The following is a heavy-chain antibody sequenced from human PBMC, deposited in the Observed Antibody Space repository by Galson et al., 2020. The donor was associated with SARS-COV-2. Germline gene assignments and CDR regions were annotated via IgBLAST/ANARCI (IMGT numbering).Heavy chain of an antibody. J-gene: IGHJ4*02. D-gene: IGHD3-10*01. CDR2: IKQDGSEQ. V-gene: IGHV3-7*03. CDR3: ARDRDGSGILWFGELFDY. CDR1: GFTFSSYW. Sequence: GGSLRLSCAASGFTFSSYWMSWVRQAPGKGLEWVANIKQDGSEQYYVDSVKGRFTISRDNAKNSLYLQMNSLRAEDTAVYYCARDRDGSGILWFGELFDYWGQGTLVTVSS.